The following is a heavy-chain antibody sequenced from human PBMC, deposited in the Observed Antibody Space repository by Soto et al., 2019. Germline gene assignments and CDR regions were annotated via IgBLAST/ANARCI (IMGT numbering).Heavy chain of an antibody. CDR3: ARESSYCSSTSCYSSYYGMDV. V-gene: IGHV4-59*01. D-gene: IGHD2-2*01. Sequence: SEALSLTCTVSGGSISSYYWSWIRQPPGKGLEWIGYIYYSGSTNYSPSLKSRVTISVDTSKNQFSLKLSSVTAADTAVYYCARESSYCSSTSCYSSYYGMDVWGQGTTVTVS. CDR2: IYYSGST. CDR1: GGSISSYY. J-gene: IGHJ6*02.